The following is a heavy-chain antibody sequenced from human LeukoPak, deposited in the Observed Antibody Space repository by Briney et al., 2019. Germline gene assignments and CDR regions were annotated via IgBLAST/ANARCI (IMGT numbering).Heavy chain of an antibody. CDR3: ARLKFYDSTGYTPRYYMDV. CDR2: IYPSGST. CDR1: GGSIISYY. D-gene: IGHD3-22*01. Sequence: PSETLSLTCTVSGGSIISYYWSWVRQSAGKGLEWIGRIYPSGSTEYNTSLKSRVTMSVDMSKKQFSLKLTSVTAADTAVYYCARLKFYDSTGYTPRYYMDVWGKGTTVTVSS. V-gene: IGHV4-4*07. J-gene: IGHJ6*03.